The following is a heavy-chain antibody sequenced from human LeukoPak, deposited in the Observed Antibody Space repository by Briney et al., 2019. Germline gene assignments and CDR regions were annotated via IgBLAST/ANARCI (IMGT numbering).Heavy chain of an antibody. CDR3: AKPYDSSGYSGDY. CDR1: GFTFSSYG. D-gene: IGHD3-22*01. V-gene: IGHV3-23*01. Sequence: GGSLRLSCAASGFTFSSYGMSWVRQAPGKGLEWVSAISGSGGSTYYADSVKGRFTISRDNSKNTLYLQMNSLRAEDTAVYYCAKPYDSSGYSGDYWGQGTLVTVSS. J-gene: IGHJ4*02. CDR2: ISGSGGST.